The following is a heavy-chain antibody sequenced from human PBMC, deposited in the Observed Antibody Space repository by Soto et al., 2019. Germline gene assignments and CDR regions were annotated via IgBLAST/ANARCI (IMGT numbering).Heavy chain of an antibody. D-gene: IGHD2-2*01. J-gene: IGHJ5*02. CDR2: IYYSGST. CDR1: GGSISSYY. Sequence: TLSLTCTVSGGSISSYYWSWIRQPPGKGLEWIGYIYYSGSTNYNPSLKSRVTISVDTSKNQFSLKLSSVTAADTAVYYCARVPRYCSSPSCNLDPWGQGTLVTVSS. V-gene: IGHV4-59*01. CDR3: ARVPRYCSSPSCNLDP.